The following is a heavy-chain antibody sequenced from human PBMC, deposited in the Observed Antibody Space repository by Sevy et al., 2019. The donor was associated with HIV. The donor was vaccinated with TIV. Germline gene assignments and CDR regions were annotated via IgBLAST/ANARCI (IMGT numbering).Heavy chain of an antibody. J-gene: IGHJ4*02. V-gene: IGHV4-34*01. Sequence: SETLSLTCAVSGGSFTSYYWTWIRQPPGKGLEWIGEINPSGSTNYNPSLKSHITMSLDTSKNQFSLKLNSVSAADTAVYYCARGNIEDTMIVVVFTGGIYHFDSWGQGTLVTVSS. D-gene: IGHD3-22*01. CDR1: GGSFTSYY. CDR3: ARGNIEDTMIVVVFTGGIYHFDS. CDR2: INPSGST.